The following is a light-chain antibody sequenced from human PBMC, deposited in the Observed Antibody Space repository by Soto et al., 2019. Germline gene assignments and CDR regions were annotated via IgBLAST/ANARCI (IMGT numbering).Light chain of an antibody. Sequence: DIQMTQSPSSLSASVGDRVTITCRASQSISSYLNWYQQKPGKAPQLLIYAASSLQSGVPSRFSGSGSGTDFTLTINSLQPEDFATYFCQQSYSTPRTFGQGTKVEIK. CDR1: QSISSY. CDR3: QQSYSTPRT. CDR2: AAS. V-gene: IGKV1-39*01. J-gene: IGKJ1*01.